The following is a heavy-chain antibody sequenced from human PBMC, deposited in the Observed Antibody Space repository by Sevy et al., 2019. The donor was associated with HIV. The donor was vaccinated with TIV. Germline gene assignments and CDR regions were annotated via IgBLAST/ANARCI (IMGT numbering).Heavy chain of an antibody. Sequence: SETLSLTCTVSGYSISSGYYWGWIRQTPGKGLEWLGTISNRGKTHYNPSLKSRVTISVDKSKNQFSLRLNSVTAADTAVFYCARGSQPINYDENGYYDFWGQGTMVTVSS. J-gene: IGHJ4*02. D-gene: IGHD2-2*03. CDR2: ISNRGKT. CDR1: GYSISSGYY. V-gene: IGHV4-38-2*02. CDR3: ARGSQPINYDENGYYDF.